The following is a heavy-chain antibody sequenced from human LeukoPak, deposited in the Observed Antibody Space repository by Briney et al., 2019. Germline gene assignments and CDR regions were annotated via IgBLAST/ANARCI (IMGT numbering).Heavy chain of an antibody. CDR1: GFTFSSHW. J-gene: IGHJ4*02. V-gene: IGHV3-7*01. D-gene: IGHD6-6*01. CDR3: GAGFEYSSSSDY. Sequence: PAGSLRLSCAASGFTFSSHWMSWVRQAQGKGLEWVANIKQDRSEKYYVDAVKGRFTISRDNAKNSVYLQMNSLRAEDTAVYYCGAGFEYSSSSDYWGQGTLVTVSS. CDR2: IKQDRSEK.